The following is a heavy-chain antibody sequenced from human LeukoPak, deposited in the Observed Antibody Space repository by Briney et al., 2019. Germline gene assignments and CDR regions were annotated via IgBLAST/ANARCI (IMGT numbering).Heavy chain of an antibody. CDR2: INPNSGGT. J-gene: IGHJ4*02. CDR1: GYTFTGYY. Sequence: ASVKVSCKASGYTFTGYYMHWVRQASGQGLEWIGRINPNSGGTNYAQKFQGRVTMTRDTSISTAYMELSRLRSDDTAVYYCARSDQWVDREMATITTPADYWGQGTLVTVSS. CDR3: ARSDQWVDREMATITTPADY. D-gene: IGHD5-24*01. V-gene: IGHV1-2*06.